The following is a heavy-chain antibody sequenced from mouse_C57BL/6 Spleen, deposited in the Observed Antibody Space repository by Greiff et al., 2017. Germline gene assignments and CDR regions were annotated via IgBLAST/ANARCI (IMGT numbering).Heavy chain of an antibody. CDR1: GYSFTSYY. CDR2: IYPGSGNP. J-gene: IGHJ1*03. Sequence: QVQLQQSGPELVKPGASVKISCKASGYSFTSYYIHWVKQRPGQGLAWIGWIYPGSGNPKYNEKFKGKATLTADTSSSTAYMQLSSLTSEDSAVYCCACFDYYGSSYWYFDVWGTGTTVTVSS. CDR3: ACFDYYGSSYWYFDV. D-gene: IGHD1-1*01. V-gene: IGHV1-66*01.